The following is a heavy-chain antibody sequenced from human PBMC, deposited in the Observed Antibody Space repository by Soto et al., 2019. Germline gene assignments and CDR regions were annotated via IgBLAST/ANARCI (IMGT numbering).Heavy chain of an antibody. CDR2: IYNSGRY. CDR3: ARTLPNRQLFDS. CDR1: GGFI. Sequence: SETLSLTCTVSGGFIWGWIRQSPDKGLEWIGYIYNSGRYNYNPSLESRLTISIDTSKNQFSLRLASVTAADTAVYYCARTLPNRQLFDSWSQGTVVPVSS. J-gene: IGHJ4*02. D-gene: IGHD1-1*01. V-gene: IGHV4-59*01.